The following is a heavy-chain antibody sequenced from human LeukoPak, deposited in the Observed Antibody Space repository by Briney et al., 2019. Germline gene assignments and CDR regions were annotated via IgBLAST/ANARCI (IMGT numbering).Heavy chain of an antibody. CDR2: VHDSGHT. V-gene: IGHV4-59*01. D-gene: IGHD4-17*01. CDR3: ARYGDYKGAY. Sequence: SETLSLTCTVSGYSFSKYLWTWIRQPPGMGLEWIAYVHDSGHTDYNPSLKSRVTISLDRSKNQFSRKLISVTAADTAVYYCARYGDYKGAYWGQGALVTVSS. J-gene: IGHJ4*02. CDR1: GYSFSKYL.